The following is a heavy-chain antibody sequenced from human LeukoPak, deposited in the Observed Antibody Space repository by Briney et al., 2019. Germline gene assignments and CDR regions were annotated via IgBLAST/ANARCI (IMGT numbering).Heavy chain of an antibody. CDR3: ARTPYNXGIDY. J-gene: IGHJ4*02. Sequence: AASVKVSCKASGYTFITYDINWVRQATGQGLEWMGWMNVNSGNTGYAQNFQGRLTITRNTSISTAYMELSSLRSGDTAVYYCARTPYNXGIDYWGQGTLVTVSS. CDR1: GYTFITYD. V-gene: IGHV1-8*03. D-gene: IGHD1-14*01. CDR2: MNVNSGNT.